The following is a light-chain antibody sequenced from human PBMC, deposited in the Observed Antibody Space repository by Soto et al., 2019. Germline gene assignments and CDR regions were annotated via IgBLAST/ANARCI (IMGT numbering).Light chain of an antibody. CDR3: SLYTSSSNVV. CDR1: SSDVGSYNR. V-gene: IGLV2-18*01. J-gene: IGLJ2*01. Sequence: QSALTQPPSVSGSPGQSVTISCTGTSSDVGSYNRVSWYQQPPGTAPKLMIYEVSNRPSGVPDRFSGSKSGNTASLTISGLQAEDEADYYCSLYTSSSNVVFGGGTKLTV. CDR2: EVS.